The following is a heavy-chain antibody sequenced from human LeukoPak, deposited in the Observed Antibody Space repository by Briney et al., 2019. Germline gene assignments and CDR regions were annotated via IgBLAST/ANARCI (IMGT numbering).Heavy chain of an antibody. Sequence: GGSLRLSCAASGFTFSSYSMNWVRQAPGKGLEWVSSISSSSSYIYYADSVKGRFTISRDNSKNTLYLQMNSLRAEDTAVYYCAKGGILLQTFGYFRHWGQGTLVTVSS. V-gene: IGHV3-21*04. CDR1: GFTFSSYS. CDR2: ISSSSSYI. CDR3: AKGGILLQTFGYFRH. J-gene: IGHJ1*01. D-gene: IGHD2/OR15-2a*01.